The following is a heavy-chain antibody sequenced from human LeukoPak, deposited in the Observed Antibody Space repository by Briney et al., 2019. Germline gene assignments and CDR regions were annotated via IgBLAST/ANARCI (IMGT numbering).Heavy chain of an antibody. CDR1: GFTFSSYA. Sequence: GGSLRLSCAASGFTFSSYAMSWVRQAPGKGLEWVSAISGSGGSTYHADSVKGRFTISRDNSKNTLYLQMNSLRAEDTAVYYCAKDIAAVIPYNWFDPWGQGTLVTVSS. CDR2: ISGSGGST. J-gene: IGHJ5*02. CDR3: AKDIAAVIPYNWFDP. D-gene: IGHD6-13*01. V-gene: IGHV3-23*01.